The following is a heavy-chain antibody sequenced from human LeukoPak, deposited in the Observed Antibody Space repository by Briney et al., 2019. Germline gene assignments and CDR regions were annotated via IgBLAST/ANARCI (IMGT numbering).Heavy chain of an antibody. J-gene: IGHJ3*02. V-gene: IGHV3-13*01. CDR2: IGSAGDT. CDR3: AKAWGVGVRVERDDFDI. D-gene: IGHD1-26*01. CDR1: GFTFSSYD. Sequence: GGSLRLSCAASGFTFSSYDMHWVRHTTGEGLEWVSAIGSAGDTYYSASARGRFTISRDDAKNSLYLQMNSLRAGDTAIYYCAKAWGVGVRVERDDFDIWGRGTLVTVSS.